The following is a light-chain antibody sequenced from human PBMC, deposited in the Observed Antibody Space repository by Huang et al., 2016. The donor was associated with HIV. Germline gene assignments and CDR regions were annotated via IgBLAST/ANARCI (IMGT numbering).Light chain of an antibody. CDR2: DAS. CDR3: QQYDNLPLT. V-gene: IGKV1-33*01. Sequence: DIQMTQSPSSLSASVGDRVTITCQASQDISNYLNWYQQKPGKAPKLLIYDASHLETGVPSRFSGSGSGTDFTFTISSLQPEDIATYYCQQYDNLPLTFGPGTKVDIK. J-gene: IGKJ3*01. CDR1: QDISNY.